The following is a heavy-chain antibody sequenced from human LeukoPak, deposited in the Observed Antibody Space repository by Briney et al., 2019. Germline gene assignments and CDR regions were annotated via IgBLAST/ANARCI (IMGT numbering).Heavy chain of an antibody. V-gene: IGHV4-4*07. Sequence: SETLSLTCTVSSGSISSYYWTWIRQPAGKVLEWIGRIYTSGSTNYNPSLKSRVTMSVDTSKSQFSLKLSSVTAADTAVYYCARAPYNAYMDVWGKGTTVTVSS. CDR1: SGSISSYY. D-gene: IGHD1-1*01. CDR3: ARAPYNAYMDV. CDR2: IYTSGST. J-gene: IGHJ6*03.